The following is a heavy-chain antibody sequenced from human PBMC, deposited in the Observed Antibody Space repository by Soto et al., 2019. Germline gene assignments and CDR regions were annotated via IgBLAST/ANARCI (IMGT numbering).Heavy chain of an antibody. J-gene: IGHJ6*02. CDR1: GYTFTSYG. CDR2: ISGYNGNT. V-gene: IGHV1-18*01. D-gene: IGHD6-13*01. CDR3: ARGRTSSPYFYVRDV. Sequence: ASVKVSSKASGYTFTSYGISRVRQAPGQGLEWMGWISGYNGNTNSAQKLQGRVTMTTDTSTTTAYMELRSLRSDDTAVYYCARGRTSSPYFYVRDVWGPVTTVTLSS.